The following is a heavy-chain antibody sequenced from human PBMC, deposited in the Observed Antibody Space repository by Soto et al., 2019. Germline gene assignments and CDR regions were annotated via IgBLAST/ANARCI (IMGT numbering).Heavy chain of an antibody. Sequence: EVQLLESGGGLEQPGGSLRLSCAASGFTFSSYAMSWVRQAPGKGLECVSAISGSSSYIYYADSVKGRFTISRDNAKNSLYLQMNSLRAEDTAVYYCARVVVAANGVNAFDIWGQGTMVTVSS. CDR1: GFTFSSYA. CDR2: ISGSSSYI. J-gene: IGHJ3*02. V-gene: IGHV3-21*01. D-gene: IGHD2-15*01. CDR3: ARVVVAANGVNAFDI.